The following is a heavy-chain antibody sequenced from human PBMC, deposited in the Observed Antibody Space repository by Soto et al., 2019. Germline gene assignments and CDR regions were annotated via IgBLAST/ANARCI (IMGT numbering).Heavy chain of an antibody. CDR1: GYTFTSYY. Sequence: ASVKVSWKASGYTFTSYYMHLVRQAPGQGPEWMGIINPSGGSTSYAQKFQGRVTMTRDTSTSTVYMELSSLRSEDTAVYYCARDVGATEFDYWGQGTLVTVSS. V-gene: IGHV1-46*01. CDR3: ARDVGATEFDY. J-gene: IGHJ4*02. CDR2: INPSGGST. D-gene: IGHD1-26*01.